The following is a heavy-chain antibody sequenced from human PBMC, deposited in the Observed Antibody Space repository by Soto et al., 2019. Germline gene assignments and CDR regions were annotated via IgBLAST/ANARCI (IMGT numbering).Heavy chain of an antibody. Sequence: QGQLVQSGAEVKKPGASVKVSCKASGYTFTDYDISWVRQAPGQGLEWMGWISVDNGNTKYVESLQCRVTMTTDTSSSTAYLEVRSLRSDDTAVYYCARTSVSNYNWFDPWGQGTLVAVSS. CDR3: ARTSVSNYNWFDP. CDR2: ISVDNGNT. D-gene: IGHD4-4*01. CDR1: GYTFTDYD. V-gene: IGHV1-18*01. J-gene: IGHJ5*02.